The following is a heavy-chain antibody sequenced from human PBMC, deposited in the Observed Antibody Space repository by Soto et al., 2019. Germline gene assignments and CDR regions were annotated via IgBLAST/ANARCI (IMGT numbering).Heavy chain of an antibody. CDR1: GFTFRTYA. Sequence: QVQLVESGGGVVQPGKSLRLSCEASGFTFRTYAMHWVRQAPGKGLEWVALISSDGNKKYYADSVKGRFSISRDKSANTFYLQMTNMRDEDTAIYYCARDTTTIAPWGYGMDVWGQGTTVTVSS. J-gene: IGHJ6*02. D-gene: IGHD7-27*01. V-gene: IGHV3-30-3*01. CDR2: ISSDGNKK. CDR3: ARDTTTIAPWGYGMDV.